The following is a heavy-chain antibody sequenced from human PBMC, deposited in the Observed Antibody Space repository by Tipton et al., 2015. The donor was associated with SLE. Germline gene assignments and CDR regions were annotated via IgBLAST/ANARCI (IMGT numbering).Heavy chain of an antibody. J-gene: IGHJ4*01. D-gene: IGHD3-3*01. Sequence: TLSLTCTVSGDSISSSSYYWGWIRQPPGKGLEWIGTFYYSGNTYFNPSLKNRVTISVDNSKNQISLRLSSVTAADTAVYYCARETYDFVSAYYIDYWGHGILVTVSS. CDR1: GDSISSSSYY. CDR2: FYYSGNT. V-gene: IGHV4-39*07. CDR3: ARETYDFVSAYYIDY.